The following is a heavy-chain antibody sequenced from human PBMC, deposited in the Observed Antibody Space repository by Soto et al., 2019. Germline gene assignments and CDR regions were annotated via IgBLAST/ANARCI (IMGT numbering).Heavy chain of an antibody. V-gene: IGHV4-4*02. Sequence: QVQLQESGPGLVKPSGILSLTCAVSGGSITDKWWSWIRQTPGKGLEWIGEVHHSGSTNYSPSLKSRVTMSADTSKNDFSLKLFSLTAADTAIYYCAREGDHPFSLGYWGQGTLVTVSS. D-gene: IGHD3-16*01. CDR2: VHHSGST. J-gene: IGHJ4*02. CDR3: AREGDHPFSLGY. CDR1: GGSITDKW.